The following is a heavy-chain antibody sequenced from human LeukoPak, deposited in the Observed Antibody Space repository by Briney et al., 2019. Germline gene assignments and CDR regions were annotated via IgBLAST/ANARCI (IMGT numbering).Heavy chain of an antibody. CDR2: IYQSGST. J-gene: IGHJ4*02. D-gene: IGHD5-12*01. Sequence: SETLSLTCTVSGYSISRGYYWGWIRRPPGKGLEWMGSIYQSGSTYYNPSLKSRVTISVDTSNTQFPLKLSSVTPANTALYFCARDGEATTFDYWGQGTLVTVSS. V-gene: IGHV4-38-2*02. CDR3: ARDGEATTFDY. CDR1: GYSISRGYY.